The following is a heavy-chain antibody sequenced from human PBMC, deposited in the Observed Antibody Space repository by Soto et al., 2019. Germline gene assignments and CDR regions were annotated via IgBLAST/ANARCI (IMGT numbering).Heavy chain of an antibody. D-gene: IGHD3-3*01. V-gene: IGHV3-30*03. J-gene: IGHJ4*02. Sequence: PGGSVRLSCAASGFTFSSYGMHWVLQAPGKGLEWVAVISYDGSNKYYADSVKGRFTISRDNSKNTLYLQMNSLRAEDTAVYYCARAFLEWSHRPPYYFGYWGQGTLVTVSS. CDR2: ISYDGSNK. CDR1: GFTFSSYG. CDR3: ARAFLEWSHRPPYYFGY.